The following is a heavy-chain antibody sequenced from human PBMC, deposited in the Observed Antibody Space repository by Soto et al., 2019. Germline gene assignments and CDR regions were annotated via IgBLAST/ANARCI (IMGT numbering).Heavy chain of an antibody. D-gene: IGHD2-8*02. V-gene: IGHV3-11*01. CDR1: GFTFSDYY. Sequence: AGGSLRLSCAASGFTFSDYYMSWIRQAPGKGLEWVSYISSSGSIIYYADSVKGRFTISRDNAKNSLYLQMNSLRAEDTAVYYCAKATATGGGAFDICGQGTMVTVSS. CDR2: ISSSGSII. J-gene: IGHJ3*02. CDR3: AKATATGGGAFDI.